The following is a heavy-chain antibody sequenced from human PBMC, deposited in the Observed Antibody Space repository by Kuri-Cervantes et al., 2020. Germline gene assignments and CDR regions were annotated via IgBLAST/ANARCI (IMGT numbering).Heavy chain of an antibody. D-gene: IGHD3-10*01. CDR2: ISWDGGST. CDR1: GFTFGSYA. V-gene: IGHV3-43D*03. CDR3: RGSGNYDY. J-gene: IGHJ4*02. Sequence: GGSLRLSCAASGFTFGSYAMHWVRQAPGKGLEWVSLISWDGGSTYYADSVKGRFTISRDNSKNSLYLQMNSLRVEDTALYYCRGSGNYDYWGQGTLVTVSS.